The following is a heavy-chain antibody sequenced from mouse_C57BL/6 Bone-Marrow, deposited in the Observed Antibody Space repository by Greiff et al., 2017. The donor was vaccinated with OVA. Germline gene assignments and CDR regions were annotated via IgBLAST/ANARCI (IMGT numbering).Heavy chain of an antibody. CDR3: ARRGYGNPWFAY. D-gene: IGHD2-1*01. Sequence: VQLQQSGAELVKPGASVKLSCKASGYTFTSYWMHWVKQRPGQGLEWIGMIHPNSGSTNYNEKFKSKATLTVDKSSSTAYMQLSSLTSEDSAVDYCARRGYGNPWFAYWGQGTLVTVSA. J-gene: IGHJ3*01. CDR1: GYTFTSYW. CDR2: IHPNSGST. V-gene: IGHV1-64*01.